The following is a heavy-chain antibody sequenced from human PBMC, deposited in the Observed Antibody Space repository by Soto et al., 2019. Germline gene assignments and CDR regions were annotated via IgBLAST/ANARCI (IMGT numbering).Heavy chain of an antibody. CDR2: IYHSGST. V-gene: IGHV4-4*02. J-gene: IGHJ4*02. Sequence: SETLSLTCAVSGGSISSSNWWSWVRQPPGKGLEWIGEIYHSGSTNYNPSLKSRVTISVDKSKNQFSLKLSSVTAADTAVYYCARDFTMVRGVIYYFDYWGQGTLVTVSS. CDR3: ARDFTMVRGVIYYFDY. CDR1: GGSISSSNW. D-gene: IGHD3-10*01.